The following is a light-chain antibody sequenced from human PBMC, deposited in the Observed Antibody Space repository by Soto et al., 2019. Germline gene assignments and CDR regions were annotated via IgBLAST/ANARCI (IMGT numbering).Light chain of an antibody. J-gene: IGKJ5*01. CDR2: GAS. CDR3: QQYNNWPIT. V-gene: IGKV3-15*01. CDR1: QSVGSN. Sequence: EIVMTQSPATLSVSPGERATLSCRANQSVGSNLAWYQQKPGQAPRLLVFGASTRATGIPARFSGSGSGTEFTLTISSLQSEDFAVYYCQQYNNWPITFGQGTRLEIK.